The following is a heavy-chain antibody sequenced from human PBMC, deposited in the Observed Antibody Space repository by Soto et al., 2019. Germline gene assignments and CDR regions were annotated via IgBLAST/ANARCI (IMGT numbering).Heavy chain of an antibody. J-gene: IGHJ4*02. Sequence: SETLSLTCTVSGGSISSSSYYWGWIRQPPGKGLEWIGSIYYSGSTYYNPSLKSRVTISVDTSKNQFSLKLSSVTAADTAVYYCARRISKGYTAMETPIDYWGQGTLVTVSS. CDR3: ARRISKGYTAMETPIDY. D-gene: IGHD5-18*01. CDR1: GGSISSSSYY. V-gene: IGHV4-39*01. CDR2: IYYSGST.